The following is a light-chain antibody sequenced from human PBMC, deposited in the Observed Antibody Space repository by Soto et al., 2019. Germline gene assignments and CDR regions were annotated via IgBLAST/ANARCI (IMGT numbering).Light chain of an antibody. CDR2: GAS. CDR3: QQYGSSLT. Sequence: EIVLTQSPGTLSLSPREGATLSCRASQSVNSDSLAWYQQKPGQAPRLLIYGASTRATGIPDRFRGSGSGTDFTLTISRLEPEDFAVYWCQQYGSSLTFGQGTKVDIK. CDR1: QSVNSDS. V-gene: IGKV3-20*01. J-gene: IGKJ1*01.